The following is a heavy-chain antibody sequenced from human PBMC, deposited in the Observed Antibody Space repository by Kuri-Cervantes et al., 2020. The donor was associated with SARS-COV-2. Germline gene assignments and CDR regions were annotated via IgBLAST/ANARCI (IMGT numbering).Heavy chain of an antibody. CDR3: ARGMVRGIIQYYYYAMDV. CDR1: GYNFASYG. Sequence: ASVKVSCKASGYNFASYGITWVRQAPGQGLEWMGWINPNSGGTNYAQKFQGWVTMTRDTSISTAYMELSRLRSDDTAVYYCARGMVRGIIQYYYYAMDVWGQGTTVTVSS. V-gene: IGHV1-2*04. CDR2: INPNSGGT. D-gene: IGHD3-10*01. J-gene: IGHJ6*02.